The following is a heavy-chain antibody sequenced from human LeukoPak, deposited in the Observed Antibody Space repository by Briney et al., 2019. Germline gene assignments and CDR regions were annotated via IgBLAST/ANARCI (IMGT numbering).Heavy chain of an antibody. CDR1: GXTFSSYW. J-gene: IGHJ4*02. CDR2: INSDGSST. Sequence: GGSLRLSCAASGXTFSSYWVHWVRQAPGKGLVWVSRINSDGSSTSYADSVKGRFTISRDNAKNTLYLQMNSLRAEDTAVYYCARAVYYYDSSGYYEKPLFDYWGQGTLVTVSS. D-gene: IGHD3-22*01. V-gene: IGHV3-74*01. CDR3: ARAVYYYDSSGYYEKPLFDY.